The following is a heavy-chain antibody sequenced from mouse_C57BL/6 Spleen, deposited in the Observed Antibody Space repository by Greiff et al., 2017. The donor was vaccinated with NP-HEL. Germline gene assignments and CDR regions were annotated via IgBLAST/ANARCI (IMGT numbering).Heavy chain of an antibody. D-gene: IGHD1-1*01. J-gene: IGHJ4*01. CDR2: IHPNSGST. CDR3: ARLTTVVNYAMDY. Sequence: VQLQQPGAELVKPGASVKLSCKASGYTFTSYWMHWVKQRPGQGLEWIGMIHPNSGSTNYNEKFKSKATLTVDKSSSTAYMQLSSLTSEDSAVYYCARLTTVVNYAMDYWGQGTSVTVSS. CDR1: GYTFTSYW. V-gene: IGHV1-64*01.